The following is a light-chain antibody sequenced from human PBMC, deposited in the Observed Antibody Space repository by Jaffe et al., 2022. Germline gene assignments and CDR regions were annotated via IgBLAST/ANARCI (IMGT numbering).Light chain of an antibody. CDR1: QSVSSN. Sequence: EIVMMQSPATLSVSPGERATLSCRASQSVSSNLAWYQQKPGQAPRLLIYGASTRATGIPARFSGSGSGTEFTLTISSLQSEDFAVYYCQQYNNWPPLFTFGPGTKVDIK. V-gene: IGKV3D-15*01. CDR3: QQYNNWPPLFT. J-gene: IGKJ3*01. CDR2: GAS.